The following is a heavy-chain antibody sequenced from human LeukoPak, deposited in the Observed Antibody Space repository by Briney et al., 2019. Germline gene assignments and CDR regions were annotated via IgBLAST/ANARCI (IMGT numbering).Heavy chain of an antibody. J-gene: IGHJ4*02. D-gene: IGHD1-14*01. Sequence: GGRLRLSCAASEFLFSSYAMSWVRQAPGRGLEWVSSVSSSGTNTYYADSVKGRFTISRDNSKDTLYLQMNSLRAEDTAVYYCANDRFGYNNSPGEIDYWGQGTLVTVSS. V-gene: IGHV3-23*01. CDR1: EFLFSSYA. CDR3: ANDRFGYNNSPGEIDY. CDR2: VSSSGTNT.